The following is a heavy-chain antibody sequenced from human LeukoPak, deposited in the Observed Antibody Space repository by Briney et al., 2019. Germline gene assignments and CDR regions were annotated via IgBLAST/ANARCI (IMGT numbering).Heavy chain of an antibody. Sequence: GGSLRLSCAASGFIFTYYAMHWVRQAPGKGLEYVSAISSNGGSTCYANSVKGRFTISRDNYKNTLYLQMGSLRAEDMAVYYCAREKWGTDDYWGQGTLVTVSS. D-gene: IGHD1-1*01. CDR2: ISSNGGST. CDR1: GFIFTYYA. J-gene: IGHJ4*02. CDR3: AREKWGTDDY. V-gene: IGHV3-64*01.